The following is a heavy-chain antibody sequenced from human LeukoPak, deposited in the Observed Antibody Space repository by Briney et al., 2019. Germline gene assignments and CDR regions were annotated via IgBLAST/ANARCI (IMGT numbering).Heavy chain of an antibody. CDR3: AKSNGYGLIDI. J-gene: IGHJ3*02. Sequence: SETLSLTCTVSGGSISSYYWSWIRQPLGKALEWIGNIFYSGSTYYSPSLKSRVTISLDTSRNQFSLKLNSVTAADTAVYYCAKSNGYGLIDIWGQGTMVTVSS. CDR2: IFYSGST. CDR1: GGSISSYY. D-gene: IGHD3-22*01. V-gene: IGHV4-59*12.